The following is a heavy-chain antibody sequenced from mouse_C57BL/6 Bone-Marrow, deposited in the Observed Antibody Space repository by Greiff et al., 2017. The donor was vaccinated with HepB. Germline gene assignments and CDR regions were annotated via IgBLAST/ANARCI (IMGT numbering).Heavy chain of an antibody. D-gene: IGHD2-3*01. CDR2: IWSGGST. CDR3: ARNFYDGYYRFAY. V-gene: IGHV2-2*01. Sequence: VQGVESGPGLVQPSQSLSITCTVSGFSLTSYGVHWVRQSPGKGLEWLGVIWSGGSTDYNAAFISRLSISKDNSKSQVFFKMNSLQADDTAIYYCARNFYDGYYRFAYWGQGTLVTVSA. J-gene: IGHJ3*01. CDR1: GFSLTSYG.